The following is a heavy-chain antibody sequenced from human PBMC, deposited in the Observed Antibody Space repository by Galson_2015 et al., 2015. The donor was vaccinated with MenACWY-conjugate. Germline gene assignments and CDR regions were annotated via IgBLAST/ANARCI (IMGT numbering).Heavy chain of an antibody. Sequence: SVKVSCKASGYSFTTYGINWVRQAPGQGLEWMGWINASNGDTNFAQTLQGRVTMTADTSTSTVYMELRSLRSDDTAVYYCARGRVVTRDFDYWGQGTLVSVSS. D-gene: IGHD2-21*02. J-gene: IGHJ4*02. V-gene: IGHV1-18*01. CDR3: ARGRVVTRDFDY. CDR1: GYSFTTYG. CDR2: INASNGDT.